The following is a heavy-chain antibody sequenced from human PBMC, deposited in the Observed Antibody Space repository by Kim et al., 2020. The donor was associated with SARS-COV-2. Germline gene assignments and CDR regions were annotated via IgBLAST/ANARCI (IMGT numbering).Heavy chain of an antibody. J-gene: IGHJ6*02. D-gene: IGHD3-3*01. CDR2: ISYDGSNK. Sequence: GGSLRLSCAASGFTFSSYAMHWVRQAPGKGLEWVAVISYDGSNKYYADSVKGRFTISRDNSKNTLYLQMNSLRAEDTAVYYCARDQDDFWSGIDYYYYYGMDVWGQGTTVTVSS. CDR1: GFTFSSYA. CDR3: ARDQDDFWSGIDYYYYYGMDV. V-gene: IGHV3-30-3*01.